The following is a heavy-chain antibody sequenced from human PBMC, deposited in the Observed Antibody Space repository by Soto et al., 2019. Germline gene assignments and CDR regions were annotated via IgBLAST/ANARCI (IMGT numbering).Heavy chain of an antibody. Sequence: QVQLQQWGAGPLRPLETLSLTCGVSGGSFSGYYWAWIRQSPGKGLEWIGEINDRGSINYNPSLKSRVSISVDTSKTHSSLNPRSVTPADTAVYYCARESHDILTGPPWVWYFDLWGRGTLVTVSS. CDR2: INDRGSI. D-gene: IGHD3-9*01. V-gene: IGHV4-34*01. J-gene: IGHJ2*01. CDR1: GGSFSGYY. CDR3: ARESHDILTGPPWVWYFDL.